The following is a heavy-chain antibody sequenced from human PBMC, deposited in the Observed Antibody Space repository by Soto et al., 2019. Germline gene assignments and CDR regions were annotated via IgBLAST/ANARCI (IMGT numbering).Heavy chain of an antibody. CDR1: GFTFSSYA. Sequence: VGSLRLSCAASGFTFSSYAMHWVRQAPGKGLEWVAVISSDGNNKYYADSVKGRFTISRDNSKNTLYLQMNSLRAGNTAVYYCARRGYGMDVWGQGTTVTVSS. J-gene: IGHJ6*02. V-gene: IGHV3-30-3*01. CDR2: ISSDGNNK. CDR3: ARRGYGMDV.